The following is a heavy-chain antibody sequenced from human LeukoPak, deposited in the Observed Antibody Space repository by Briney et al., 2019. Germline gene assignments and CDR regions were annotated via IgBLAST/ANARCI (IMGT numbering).Heavy chain of an antibody. CDR2: INNDGHSI. Sequence: PGGSLRLSCATSGFMFKTYWMHWVRQAPGKGLVWVSRINNDGHSINYADSVKGRFTTSRDNAKNTLFLHMNSLRAEDTGVYYCARDNLERGSVFDYWGQGTLVTVSS. D-gene: IGHD6-19*01. CDR3: ARDNLERGSVFDY. J-gene: IGHJ4*02. CDR1: GFMFKTYW. V-gene: IGHV3-74*01.